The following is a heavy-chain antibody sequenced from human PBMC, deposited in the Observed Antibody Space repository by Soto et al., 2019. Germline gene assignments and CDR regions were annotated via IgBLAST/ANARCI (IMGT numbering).Heavy chain of an antibody. CDR3: ARTDRDFYGLDV. J-gene: IGHJ6*02. CDR1: GFTFRNYD. V-gene: IGHV3-13*05. CDR2: ISAAGDP. Sequence: EVQLVESGGGLVQPGGSLRLSCEASGFTFRNYDMHWVRQGTGKGLEWVSGISAAGDPDYADSVEGRFTISRENAQSSFFLQMNSLRDGDTAVYYCARTDRDFYGLDVWGQGTTVIVSS.